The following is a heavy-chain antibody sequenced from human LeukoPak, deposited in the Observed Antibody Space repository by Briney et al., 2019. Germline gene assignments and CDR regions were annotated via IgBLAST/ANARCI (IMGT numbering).Heavy chain of an antibody. J-gene: IGHJ4*02. Sequence: ASVKVSCKASGYTFTNYGITWVRQAPGQGLEWMGWIDSRNGHTKYGQKFQGRVIMTTDTSTTTTYMEIRSLRSDDTAVYYCARALTMIVRAGDYCGQGTLVTVSS. CDR1: GYTFTNYG. CDR2: IDSRNGHT. CDR3: ARALTMIVRAGDY. V-gene: IGHV1-18*01. D-gene: IGHD3-22*01.